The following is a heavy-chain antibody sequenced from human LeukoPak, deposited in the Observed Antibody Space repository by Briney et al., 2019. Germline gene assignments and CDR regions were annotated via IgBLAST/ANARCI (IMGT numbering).Heavy chain of an antibody. CDR2: ISAYNGNT. CDR1: EYTFTRYG. CDR3: ARSYSSTSMDY. V-gene: IGHV1-18*01. Sequence: ASVKVSCTASEYTFTRYGISWVRQAPGQGLEWMGWISAYNGNTKYAQKLQGRVTMTTDTSTNTAYMELRSLRSDDTAVYYCARSYSSTSMDYWGQGTLVTVSS. J-gene: IGHJ4*02. D-gene: IGHD6-6*01.